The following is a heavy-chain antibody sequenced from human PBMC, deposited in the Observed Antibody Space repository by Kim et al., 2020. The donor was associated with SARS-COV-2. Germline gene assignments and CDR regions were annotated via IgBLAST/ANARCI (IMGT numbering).Heavy chain of an antibody. D-gene: IGHD5-18*01. V-gene: IGHV3-23*01. J-gene: IGHJ3*01. CDR1: GFTFSSYA. CDR2: ICGDGGNT. CDR3: AKYIELGVRRSSDY. Sequence: GGSLRLSCAASGFTFSSYAMSWVRQAQGKWLEWVSVICGDGGNTYYADSVKGRFTISRDNSKNTLCLQMNSLRAEDTAVYFCAKYIELGVRRSSDYWGQGTMVTVSS.